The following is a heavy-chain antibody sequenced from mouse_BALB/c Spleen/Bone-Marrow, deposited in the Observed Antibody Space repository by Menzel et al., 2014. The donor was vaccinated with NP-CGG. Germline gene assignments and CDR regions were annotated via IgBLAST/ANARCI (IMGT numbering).Heavy chain of an antibody. Sequence: EVKLMESGGGLVQPGGSLKLSCAASGFDLSRYWMSWVRQAPGKGLEWIGEINPDSSTINYTPSLKDKFIISRDNAKNTLYLQMSKVRSEDTALYYCARNAYYAMDYWGQGTSVTVSS. CDR1: GFDLSRYW. V-gene: IGHV4-1*02. CDR2: INPDSSTI. J-gene: IGHJ4*01. CDR3: ARNAYYAMDY.